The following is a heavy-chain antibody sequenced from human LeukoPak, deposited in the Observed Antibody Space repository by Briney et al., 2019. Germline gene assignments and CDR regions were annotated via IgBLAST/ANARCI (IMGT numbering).Heavy chain of an antibody. Sequence: QSGGSLRLSCAASGFTFSSYAMHWGRQAPGKGLEWGAVISYDGSNKYYAGYVKGRFTISRDNSKNTLYLQMNSLRAEDTAVYYCATLGVYWGQGTLVTVSS. J-gene: IGHJ4*02. CDR2: ISYDGSNK. D-gene: IGHD3-16*01. V-gene: IGHV3-30-3*01. CDR3: ATLGVY. CDR1: GFTFSSYA.